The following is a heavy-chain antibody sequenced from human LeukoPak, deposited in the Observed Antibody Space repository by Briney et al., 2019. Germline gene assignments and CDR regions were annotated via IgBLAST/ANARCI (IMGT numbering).Heavy chain of an antibody. V-gene: IGHV1-24*01. CDR3: ATESHYYDSSGPTPSWFDP. D-gene: IGHD3-22*01. CDR2: FDPEDGET. Sequence: ASVKVSCKVSGYTLTELSMHWVRQAPGKGLEGMGGFDPEDGETIYAQKFQGRVTMTEDTSTDTAYMELSSLRSEDTAVYYCATESHYYDSSGPTPSWFDPWGQGTLVTVSS. J-gene: IGHJ5*02. CDR1: GYTLTELS.